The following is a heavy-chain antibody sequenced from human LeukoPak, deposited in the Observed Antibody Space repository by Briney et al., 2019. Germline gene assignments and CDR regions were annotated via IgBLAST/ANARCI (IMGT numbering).Heavy chain of an antibody. CDR2: IYHSGST. D-gene: IGHD1-26*01. V-gene: IGHV4-38-2*02. J-gene: IGHJ5*02. CDR3: ARETWGINWFDP. CDR1: GYSISSGYY. Sequence: SETLSLTCTVSGYSISSGYYWGWIRQPPGKGLEWIGSIYHSGSTYYNPSLKSRVTISVDTSKNQFSLKLSSVTAADTAVYYCARETWGINWFDPWGQGTLVTVSS.